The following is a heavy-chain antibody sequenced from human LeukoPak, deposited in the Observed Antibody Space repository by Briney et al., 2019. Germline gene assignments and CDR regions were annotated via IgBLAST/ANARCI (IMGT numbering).Heavy chain of an antibody. D-gene: IGHD2-2*01. J-gene: IGHJ5*02. CDR1: GFSFSEYA. Sequence: PGGSLRLSCEASGFSFSEYAMSWVRQAPGKGLEWVSSLSGSGGDTFYADSVKGRFTISRDNSKNTVYPQMNSLRAEDTAVYHCAKGGFYCTSTSCYAANWFDPWGQGTLVTVSS. CDR2: LSGSGGDT. V-gene: IGHV3-23*01. CDR3: AKGGFYCTSTSCYAANWFDP.